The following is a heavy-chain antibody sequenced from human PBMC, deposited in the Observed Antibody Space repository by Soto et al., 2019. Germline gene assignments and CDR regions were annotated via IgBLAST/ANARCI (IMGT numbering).Heavy chain of an antibody. CDR1: GGSFSGYY. V-gene: IGHV4-34*01. CDR3: ARSGGGQKQQPLKYYYGMDV. CDR2: INHSGNT. J-gene: IGHJ6*02. D-gene: IGHD6-13*01. Sequence: SETLSLTCAVYGGSFSGYYWSWIRQPPGKGLEWIGEINHSGNTNYNPSLKSRVTISVDTSKNQFSLKLSSVTAADTAVYYCARSGGGQKQQPLKYYYGMDVWGQGTTVTVSS.